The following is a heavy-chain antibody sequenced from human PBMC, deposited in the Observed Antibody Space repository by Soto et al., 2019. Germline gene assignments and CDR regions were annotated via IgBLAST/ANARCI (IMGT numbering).Heavy chain of an antibody. CDR3: AKGIVVVRWFDP. CDR1: GFTFSSYA. Sequence: EVQLLESGGGLVQPGGSLRLSCAASGFTFSSYAMSWVRQAPGKGLEWVSAISGSGGSTYYADSVKGRFTISRDNSKNTLYLQMNSLRAEDTAVYYGAKGIVVVRWFDPWGQGTLVTVSS. J-gene: IGHJ5*02. CDR2: ISGSGGST. V-gene: IGHV3-23*01. D-gene: IGHD2-2*01.